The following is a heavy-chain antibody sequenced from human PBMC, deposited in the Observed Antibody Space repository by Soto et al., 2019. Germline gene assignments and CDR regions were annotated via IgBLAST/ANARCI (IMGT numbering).Heavy chain of an antibody. CDR3: ARGWLRFTYYDFWSGHPPGHRFEP. CDR2: INHSGST. CDR1: GGSFSGYY. Sequence: PSVTLSLTCAVYGGSFSGYYWSWIRQPPGKGLEWIGEINHSGSTNYIPSLKSRVTISVDTSKNQFSLKLSSVTAADTAVYYCARGWLRFTYYDFWSGHPPGHRFEPCCQGPLVTVPS. J-gene: IGHJ5*02. D-gene: IGHD3-3*01. V-gene: IGHV4-34*01.